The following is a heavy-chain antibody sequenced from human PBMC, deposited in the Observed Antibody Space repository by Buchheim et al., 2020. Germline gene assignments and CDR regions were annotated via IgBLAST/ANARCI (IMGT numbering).Heavy chain of an antibody. CDR3: AKGVVEMATISLDY. V-gene: IGHV3-30*18. CDR1: GFTFSSYG. D-gene: IGHD5-24*01. Sequence: QVQLVESGGGVVQPGRSLRLSCAASGFTFSSYGMHWVRQAPGKGLEWVAVISYDGSNKYYADSVKGRFTISRDNSKTTLYLQMNSLRAEDTAVYYCAKGVVEMATISLDYWGQGTL. J-gene: IGHJ4*02. CDR2: ISYDGSNK.